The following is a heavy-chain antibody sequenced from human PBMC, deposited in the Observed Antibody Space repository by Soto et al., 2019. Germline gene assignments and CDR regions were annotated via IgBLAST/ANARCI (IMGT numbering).Heavy chain of an antibody. CDR3: ARVSGHVYATLHGPFDY. Sequence: ESVGGVVQPGRSLRLSCAASEFTFNRHAMHWVRQAPGKGLEWVAVISHDGRIKYYADSVKGRFTISRDNSMNTLDLQMNSLRAEDTAIYFCARVSGHVYATLHGPFDYWGQGTLVTVSS. D-gene: IGHD2-8*01. V-gene: IGHV3-30*04. J-gene: IGHJ4*02. CDR2: ISHDGRIK. CDR1: EFTFNRHA.